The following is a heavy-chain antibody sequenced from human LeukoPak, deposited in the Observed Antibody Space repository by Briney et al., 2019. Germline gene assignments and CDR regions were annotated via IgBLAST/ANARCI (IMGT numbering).Heavy chain of an antibody. CDR3: ARDRTLHYYDSSGYSPYFDY. J-gene: IGHJ4*02. V-gene: IGHV3-30*04. CDR2: ISYDGSNK. Sequence: GGSLRLSCAASGFTFSSYAMHWVRQAPGKGLEWVAVISYDGSNKYYADSVKGRFTISRDNSKNTLYLQMNSLRAEDTAVYYCARDRTLHYYDSSGYSPYFDYWGQGTLVTVSS. D-gene: IGHD3-22*01. CDR1: GFTFSSYA.